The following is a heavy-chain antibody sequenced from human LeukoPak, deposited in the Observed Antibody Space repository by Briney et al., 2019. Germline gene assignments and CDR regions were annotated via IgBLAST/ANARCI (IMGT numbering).Heavy chain of an antibody. CDR3: ARTYRGGSGWYRPFYFDY. V-gene: IGHV1-69*13. J-gene: IGHJ4*02. Sequence: SVKVSCKASGGTFSSYAISWVRQAPGQGLEWMGGIIPIFGTANYAQKFQGRVTITADESTSTAYMELSSLRSEDTAVYHCARTYRGGSGWYRPFYFDYWGQGTLVTVSS. CDR1: GGTFSSYA. D-gene: IGHD6-19*01. CDR2: IIPIFGTA.